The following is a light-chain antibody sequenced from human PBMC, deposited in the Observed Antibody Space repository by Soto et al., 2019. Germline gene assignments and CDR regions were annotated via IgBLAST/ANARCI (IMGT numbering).Light chain of an antibody. Sequence: EIVLTQFPATLSLSPGERATLSCRASQSVTTYLAWYQQKPGQAPRLLIYDASSRATGIPARFSGSGSGTDFTLTISSLEPEDFAFYYCLQRSNWPPLLSFGGGTKVEIK. CDR2: DAS. V-gene: IGKV3-11*01. CDR1: QSVTTY. J-gene: IGKJ4*01. CDR3: LQRSNWPPLLS.